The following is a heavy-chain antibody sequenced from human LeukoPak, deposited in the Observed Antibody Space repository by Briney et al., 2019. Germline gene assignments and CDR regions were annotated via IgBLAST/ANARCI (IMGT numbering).Heavy chain of an antibody. CDR1: GFTFSDYY. J-gene: IGHJ4*02. Sequence: GWSLRLSCAASGFTFSDYYMSWIRQAPGKGLEWVSYISSGGTTIYYADSVKGRFAISRDNTKNSLYLQMTSLSAEDTAVYYCARERGGYYYDSSDYYYKFFDYWGQGTLVTVSS. CDR3: ARERGGYYYDSSDYYYKFFDY. CDR2: ISSGGTTI. D-gene: IGHD3-22*01. V-gene: IGHV3-11*01.